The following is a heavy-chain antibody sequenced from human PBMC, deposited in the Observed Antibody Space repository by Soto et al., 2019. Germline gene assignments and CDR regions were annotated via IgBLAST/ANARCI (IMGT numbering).Heavy chain of an antibody. J-gene: IGHJ6*03. CDR1: GFTFCSYS. CDR3: ARGPGFKGRQDNYMDV. Sequence: PGGSLRLSCAASGFTFCSYSMHWVRQAPGKGLVWVSRINSDGSSTSYADSVKGRFTISRDNAKNTLYLQMNSLRAEDTAVYYCARGPGFKGRQDNYMDVWGKGTTVTVSS. V-gene: IGHV3-74*01. D-gene: IGHD3-3*01. CDR2: INSDGSST.